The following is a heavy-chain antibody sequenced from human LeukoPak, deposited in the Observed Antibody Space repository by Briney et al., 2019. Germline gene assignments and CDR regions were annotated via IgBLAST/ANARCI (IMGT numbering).Heavy chain of an antibody. J-gene: IGHJ4*02. CDR2: ISWNSGSI. D-gene: IGHD1-26*01. CDR3: VKDMGGSSLSYYFDY. CDR1: GFTFDDYA. V-gene: IGHV3-9*01. Sequence: GGSLRLSCAASGFTFDDYAMPGVGQAPGKGLDWASGISWNSGSIGYADSVKGRFTISRDNAKNSLYLQMNSLRAEDTALYYCVKDMGGSSLSYYFDYWGQGTLVTVSS.